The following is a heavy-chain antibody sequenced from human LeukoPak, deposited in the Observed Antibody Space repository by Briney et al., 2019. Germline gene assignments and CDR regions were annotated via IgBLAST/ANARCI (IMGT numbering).Heavy chain of an antibody. J-gene: IGHJ3*02. D-gene: IGHD2-15*01. CDR2: IYHSGST. V-gene: IGHV4-4*02. CDR3: ARDNGRDAFDI. CDR1: GGSISSSNW. Sequence: PSETLSLTCAVSGGSISSSNWWSWVRQPPGKGLEWIGEIYHSGSTNYNPSLKSRVTISVDTSKNQFSLKLSSVTAADTAVYYCARDNGRDAFDIWGQGTMVTVSS.